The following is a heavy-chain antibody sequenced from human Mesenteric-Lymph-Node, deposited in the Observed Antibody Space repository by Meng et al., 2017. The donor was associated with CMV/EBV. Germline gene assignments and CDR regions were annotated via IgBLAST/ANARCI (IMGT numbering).Heavy chain of an antibody. Sequence: GGSLRLSCAASGFTFSNAWMSWVRQAPGKGLEWVGRIKSKTDGGTTDYAAPVKGRFTISRDDSKNTLYLQMNSLKTEDTAVYYRTTEMGRSTYYDFWSGYYRGTDYYYYGMDVWGQGTTVTVSS. D-gene: IGHD3-3*01. V-gene: IGHV3-15*01. CDR3: TTEMGRSTYYDFWSGYYRGTDYYYYGMDV. CDR2: IKSKTDGGTT. J-gene: IGHJ6*02. CDR1: GFTFSNAW.